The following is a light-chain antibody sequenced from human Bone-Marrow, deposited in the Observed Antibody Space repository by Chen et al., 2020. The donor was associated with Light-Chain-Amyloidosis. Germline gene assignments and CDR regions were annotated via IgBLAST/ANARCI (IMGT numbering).Light chain of an antibody. Sequence: EIVMTQSPATLSVSPGERATLSCRASQRVSSNLAWYQQKPGQAPRLLIYGASTSAPGIPARFSGSASGTEFTLTISSLQSEDFAVYYCQQYNNWPAGFTFGPGTKVDIK. CDR2: GAS. CDR1: QRVSSN. CDR3: QQYNNWPAGFT. J-gene: IGKJ3*01. V-gene: IGKV3-15*01.